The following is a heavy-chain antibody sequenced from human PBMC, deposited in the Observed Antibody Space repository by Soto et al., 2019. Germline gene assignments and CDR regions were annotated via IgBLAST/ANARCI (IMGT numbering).Heavy chain of an antibody. V-gene: IGHV3-66*01. CDR2: IYSGGST. J-gene: IGHJ4*02. Sequence: EVQLVESGGGLVQPGGSLRLSCAASGFTVSSNYMSWVRQAPGKGLEWVSVIYSGGSTYYADSVKGRITISRDNSKNTLYLQMNSLRAEDTAVYYCERVGDSSSWYDYWGQGTLVTVSS. D-gene: IGHD6-13*01. CDR3: ERVGDSSSWYDY. CDR1: GFTVSSNY.